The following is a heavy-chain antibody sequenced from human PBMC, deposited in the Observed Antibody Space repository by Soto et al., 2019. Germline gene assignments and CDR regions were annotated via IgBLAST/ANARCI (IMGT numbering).Heavy chain of an antibody. V-gene: IGHV1-2*04. CDR1: GYTFTGYY. J-gene: IGHJ6*03. Sequence: ASVKVSCKASGYTFTGYYMHWVRQAPGQGLEWMGWINPNSGGTNYAQKFQGWVTMTRDTSISTAYMELSRLRSDDTAVYYCARGATITSKGYYYMDVWGKGTTVTV. CDR2: INPNSGGT. CDR3: ARGATITSKGYYYMDV. D-gene: IGHD1-20*01.